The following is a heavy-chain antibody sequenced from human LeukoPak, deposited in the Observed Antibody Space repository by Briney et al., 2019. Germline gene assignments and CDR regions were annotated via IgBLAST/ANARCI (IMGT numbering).Heavy chain of an antibody. CDR2: IYYSRST. CDR1: GGSISSYY. D-gene: IGHD3-10*01. V-gene: IGHV4-59*01. J-gene: IGHJ4*02. Sequence: SETLSLTCTVSGGSISSYYWSWIRQPPGKGLEWIGYIYYSRSTNYNPSLKSRVTISVDTSKNQFSLKLSSVTAADTAVYYCARGLRDGAFDYWGQGTLVTVSS. CDR3: ARGLRDGAFDY.